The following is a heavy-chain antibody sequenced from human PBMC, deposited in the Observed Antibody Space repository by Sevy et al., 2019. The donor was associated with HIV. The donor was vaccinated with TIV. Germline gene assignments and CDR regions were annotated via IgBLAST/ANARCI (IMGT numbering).Heavy chain of an antibody. D-gene: IGHD3-22*01. CDR1: GYTLTQLS. J-gene: IGHJ4*02. CDR3: ATTKDYYENSGDPFDY. Sequence: GPLVKVSCKVSGYTLTQLSMHWVRQVPGKGLEWMGSFDPEDDETIYAQKFQGRVTMTEDTSTDTAYMELSSLRSEDTAVYYCATTKDYYENSGDPFDYWGQGTLVTVSS. CDR2: FDPEDDET. V-gene: IGHV1-24*01.